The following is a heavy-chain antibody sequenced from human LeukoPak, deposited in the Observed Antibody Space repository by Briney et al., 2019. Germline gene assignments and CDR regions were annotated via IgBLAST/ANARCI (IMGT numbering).Heavy chain of an antibody. CDR3: AVRIAAAGTPFDY. D-gene: IGHD6-13*01. J-gene: IGHJ4*02. CDR2: IYYSGST. Sequence: NSSETLSLTCTVSGGSITSYYWGWIRQPPGKGLEWIGYIYYSGSTNYNPSLKSRVTISVDTSKNQFSLKLSSVTAADTAVYYCAVRIAAAGTPFDYWGQGTLVTVSS. CDR1: GGSITSYY. V-gene: IGHV4-59*01.